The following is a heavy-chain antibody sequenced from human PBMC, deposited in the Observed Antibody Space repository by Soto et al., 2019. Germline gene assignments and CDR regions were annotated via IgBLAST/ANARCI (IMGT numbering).Heavy chain of an antibody. CDR1: GDSVSSNSAA. V-gene: IGHV6-1*01. Sequence: QTLSLTCAISGDSVSSNSAAWNWIRQSPSRGLEWLGRTYYRSKWYNDYAVSVKSRITINPDTSKNQFSLQLNSVTPEDTAVYYCARDRAAAGIYYYYGMDVWGQGTTVTVSS. CDR2: TYYRSKWYN. D-gene: IGHD6-13*01. CDR3: ARDRAAAGIYYYYGMDV. J-gene: IGHJ6*02.